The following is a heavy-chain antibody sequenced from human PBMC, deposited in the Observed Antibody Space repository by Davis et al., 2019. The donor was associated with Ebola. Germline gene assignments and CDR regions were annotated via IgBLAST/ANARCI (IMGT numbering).Heavy chain of an antibody. CDR2: FNPNSGGT. Sequence: ASVTVSCQASRYTFTDYYMHWVRQAPGQGLEWMGWFNPNSGGTIYAQKFQGRVTMTRDTSISTGYMELSSLRSDDTAVYYCTRDHLDSSTYPSPLNYWGQGTLVTVSS. J-gene: IGHJ4*02. V-gene: IGHV1-2*02. D-gene: IGHD3-22*01. CDR3: TRDHLDSSTYPSPLNY. CDR1: RYTFTDYY.